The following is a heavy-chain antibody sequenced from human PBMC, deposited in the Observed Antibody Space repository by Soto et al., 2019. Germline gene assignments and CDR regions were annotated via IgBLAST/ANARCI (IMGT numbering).Heavy chain of an antibody. CDR1: GFTFTSSA. Sequence: GASVKVSCKASGFTFTSSAVQWVRQARGQRLEWIGWIVVGSGNTNYAQKFQERVTITRDMSTSTAYMELRSLRSDDTAVYYCARVSGARRTHLKYYFDYWGQGTLVTVSS. CDR3: ARVSGARRTHLKYYFDY. J-gene: IGHJ4*02. CDR2: IVVGSGNT. D-gene: IGHD3-3*01. V-gene: IGHV1-58*01.